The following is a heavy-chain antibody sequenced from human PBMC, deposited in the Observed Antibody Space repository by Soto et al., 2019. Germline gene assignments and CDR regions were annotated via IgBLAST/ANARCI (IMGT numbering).Heavy chain of an antibody. Sequence: QVQLQESGPGLVKPSETLSLTCTVSGGSISNYYWSWVRQPPGKGLEWIGYIYDSGSTNYNPSLKSRVTISVDTSQNQFSLRLTSVTAADTAVYYCAAAPRYLGQGTLVTVSS. CDR2: IYDSGST. D-gene: IGHD2-15*01. CDR1: GGSISNYY. CDR3: AAAPRY. V-gene: IGHV4-59*01. J-gene: IGHJ4*02.